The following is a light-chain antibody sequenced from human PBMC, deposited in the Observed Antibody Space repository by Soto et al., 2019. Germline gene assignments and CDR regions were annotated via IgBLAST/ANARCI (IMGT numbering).Light chain of an antibody. Sequence: DIPMTQSPSSLSASVGDRVTITCRASQDIRTYLNWYQQKPGKAPKLLIYTASNLQSGVPSRFSGSWSGTDFTLTIISVQPEDFATYYCQQSDNALTFGGGTKVEIK. CDR1: QDIRTY. CDR2: TAS. J-gene: IGKJ4*01. V-gene: IGKV1-39*01. CDR3: QQSDNALT.